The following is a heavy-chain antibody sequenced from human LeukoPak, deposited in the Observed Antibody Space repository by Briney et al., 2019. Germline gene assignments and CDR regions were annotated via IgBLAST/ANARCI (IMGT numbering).Heavy chain of an antibody. Sequence: GGSLRLSCAASGFTFSSYGMHWVRQAPGKGLEWVAFIRYDGSNKYYADSVKGRFTISRDNAKNSLYLQMNSLRAEDTAVYYCAREAGEYYDSSGYFDYWGQGTLVTVSS. J-gene: IGHJ4*02. D-gene: IGHD3-22*01. CDR2: IRYDGSNK. CDR1: GFTFSSYG. V-gene: IGHV3-30*02. CDR3: AREAGEYYDSSGYFDY.